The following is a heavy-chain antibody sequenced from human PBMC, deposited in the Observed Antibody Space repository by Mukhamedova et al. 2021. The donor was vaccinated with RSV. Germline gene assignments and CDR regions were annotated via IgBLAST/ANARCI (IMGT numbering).Heavy chain of an antibody. D-gene: IGHD3-9*01. V-gene: IGHV4-34*01. CDR3: ARGITGFFDYGYMDV. J-gene: IGHJ6*03. CDR2: ISHDGVT. Sequence: ISHDGVTNYNPSFKSRVTISLDTCTTQFSLRLSSVTAADTAVYYCARGITGFFDYGYMDVWDKGTTVTVSS.